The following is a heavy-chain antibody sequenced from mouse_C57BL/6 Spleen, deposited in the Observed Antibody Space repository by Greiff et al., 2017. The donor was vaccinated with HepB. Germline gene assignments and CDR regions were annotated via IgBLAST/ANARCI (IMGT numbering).Heavy chain of an antibody. CDR3: ARSRLDEAGYFDV. D-gene: IGHD2-13*01. Sequence: QVQLQQPGAELVKPGASVKLSCKASGYTFTSYWMHWVKQRPGQGLEWIGMIHPNSGSTNYNEKFKSKATLTVDKSSSTAYMQLSSLTSEDSAVYYCARSRLDEAGYFDVWGTGTTVTVSS. J-gene: IGHJ1*03. CDR1: GYTFTSYW. V-gene: IGHV1-64*01. CDR2: IHPNSGST.